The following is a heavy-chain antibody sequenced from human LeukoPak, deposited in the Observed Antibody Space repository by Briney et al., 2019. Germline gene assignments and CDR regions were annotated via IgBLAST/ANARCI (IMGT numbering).Heavy chain of an antibody. V-gene: IGHV3-53*01. CDR3: ARGVEPLAANTLAY. Sequence: GGSLRLSCAASRFTVITNDMTWVRQAPGKGLEWDSVLYSDGNTKYADSVQGRFTISRHNSKNTLYLEMNSLSPDDTAVYYCARGVEPLAANTLAYWGQGTLVTVSS. J-gene: IGHJ4*02. CDR1: RFTVITND. CDR2: LYSDGNT. D-gene: IGHD1-14*01.